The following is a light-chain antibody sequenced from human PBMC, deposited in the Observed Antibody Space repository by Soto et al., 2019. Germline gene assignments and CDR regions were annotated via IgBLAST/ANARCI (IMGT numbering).Light chain of an antibody. CDR2: GAS. CDR3: QKYGSSPPT. J-gene: IGKJ4*01. V-gene: IGKV3-20*01. Sequence: EIVLTQSPGTLSLSPGERATLSCRASQSVSSSYLAWYQQKPGQAPRLLIYGASSRATGIPDRFSGSGSGTDFTLNISRLEPEDFAVYYRQKYGSSPPTSAGGPKGVI. CDR1: QSVSSSY.